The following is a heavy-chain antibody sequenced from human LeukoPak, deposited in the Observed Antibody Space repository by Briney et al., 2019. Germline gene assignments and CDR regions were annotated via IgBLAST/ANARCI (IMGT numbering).Heavy chain of an antibody. Sequence: SETLSLTCGVYGGSYSDYYWSWIRQPAGKGLEWIGRIYTSGSTNYNPSLKSRVTISVDTSKNQFSLKLTSVTAADTAVYYCARGPYKYDGSGAFDIWGQGTKVTVSS. V-gene: IGHV4-59*10. J-gene: IGHJ3*02. CDR2: IYTSGST. CDR3: ARGPYKYDGSGAFDI. D-gene: IGHD3-22*01. CDR1: GGSYSDYY.